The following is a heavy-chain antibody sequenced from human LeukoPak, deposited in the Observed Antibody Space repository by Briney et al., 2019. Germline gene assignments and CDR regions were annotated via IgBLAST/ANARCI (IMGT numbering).Heavy chain of an antibody. CDR3: ARDYDSSGGFDP. Sequence: PGGSLRLSCAASGFTFSSYGMSWVRQAPGKGLEWVAFIRYDGSNKYYADSVKGRFTISRDNSKNTLYLQMNSLRAEDTAVYYCARDYDSSGGFDPWGQGTLVTVSS. V-gene: IGHV3-33*08. D-gene: IGHD3-22*01. CDR1: GFTFSSYG. CDR2: IRYDGSNK. J-gene: IGHJ5*02.